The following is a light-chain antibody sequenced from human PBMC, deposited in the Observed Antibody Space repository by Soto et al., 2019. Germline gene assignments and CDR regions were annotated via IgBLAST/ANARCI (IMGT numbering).Light chain of an antibody. Sequence: VLTQPPSVSGAPGQRVTISCTGSSSNIGAGYDVHWYPQLPGTAPKLLIYGNSNRPSGVPDRFSGSKSGTSASLAITGLQAEDEADYYCQSYDSSLSGLVFGTGTKLTVL. CDR1: SSNIGAGYD. CDR2: GNS. CDR3: QSYDSSLSGLV. J-gene: IGLJ1*01. V-gene: IGLV1-40*01.